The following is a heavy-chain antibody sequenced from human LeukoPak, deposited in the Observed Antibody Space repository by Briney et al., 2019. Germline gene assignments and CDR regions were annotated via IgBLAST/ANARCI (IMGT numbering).Heavy chain of an antibody. V-gene: IGHV4-59*01. CDR3: GGTGGSGTGEPNGFAP. J-gene: IGHJ5*02. Sequence: SETLSLTCTVSGGSISSYYWSWIRQPPGKGLEWIGYIYYSGSTNYNPSLKSRVTISVDTSKNQSSLKLSSVTAADTAVNYCGGTGGSGTGEPNGFAPGGRETLVPVSS. CDR1: GGSISSYY. D-gene: IGHD7-27*01. CDR2: IYYSGST.